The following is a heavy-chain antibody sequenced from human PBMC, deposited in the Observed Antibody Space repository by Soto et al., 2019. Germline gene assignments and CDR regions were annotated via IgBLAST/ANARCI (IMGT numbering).Heavy chain of an antibody. CDR2: IYYSGST. Sequence: TSEPLSLPCTVSGGSISSSNYYWGWIRQPPGKGLEWIGSIYYSGSTAYNSSLKSRVTMSVDTSKNQLSLRLSSVTAADTAVYYCASPTLGAFDIWGQGTMVTVSS. CDR3: ASPTLGAFDI. V-gene: IGHV4-39*01. D-gene: IGHD3-16*01. CDR1: GGSISSSNYY. J-gene: IGHJ3*02.